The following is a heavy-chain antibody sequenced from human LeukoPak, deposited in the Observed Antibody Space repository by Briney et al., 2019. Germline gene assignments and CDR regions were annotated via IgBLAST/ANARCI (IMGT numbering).Heavy chain of an antibody. D-gene: IGHD5-18*01. CDR2: ISYDGSNK. CDR1: GFTFSSYA. Sequence: PGGSLRLSCVASGFTFSSYAMHWVRQAPGKGLEWVAVISYDGSNKYYADSVKGRFTISRDNSKNTLYLQMNSLRAEDTAVYYCARDTAPYYYYGMDVWGQGTTVTVSS. CDR3: ARDTAPYYYYGMDV. J-gene: IGHJ6*02. V-gene: IGHV3-30-3*01.